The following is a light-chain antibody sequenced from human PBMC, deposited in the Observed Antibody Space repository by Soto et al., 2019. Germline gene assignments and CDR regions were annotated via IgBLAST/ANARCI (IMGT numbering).Light chain of an antibody. J-gene: IGLJ1*01. V-gene: IGLV2-8*01. CDR3: SAYAGRNNFV. Sequence: QSLLDEPPAASGSPGHSFTISCTGTSSDVGDNYVSWYQQHLGKAPKLIIYEVSQRPSGVPDRFSGSKSGNTASLTVSGLQTEDEADSYCSAYAGRNNFVFGSGTKVTVL. CDR1: SSDVGDNY. CDR2: EVS.